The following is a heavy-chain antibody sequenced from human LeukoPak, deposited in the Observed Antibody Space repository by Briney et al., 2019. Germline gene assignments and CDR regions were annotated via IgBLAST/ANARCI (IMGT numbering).Heavy chain of an antibody. J-gene: IGHJ3*02. Sequence: SVKVSCEVSGYTFTGYYMHWVRHAPGQGREYVGWITPNSGVTKSAQKCQGRVTITRDTSLSTAYMELSRLRSDNTAVYYCARVSPLLSLIEAFDISGQGTTGTVSS. CDR3: ARVSPLLSLIEAFDI. CDR2: ITPNSGVT. CDR1: GYTFTGYY. D-gene: IGHD3-10*01. V-gene: IGHV1-2*02.